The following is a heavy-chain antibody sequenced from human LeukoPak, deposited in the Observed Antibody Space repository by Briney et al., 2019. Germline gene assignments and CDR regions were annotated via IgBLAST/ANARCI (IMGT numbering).Heavy chain of an antibody. J-gene: IGHJ4*02. D-gene: IGHD6-13*01. CDR3: ARDGIWAYSSSWYYFDY. CDR1: GGSISSYY. CDR2: IYYGGST. Sequence: SSETLSLTCTVSGGSISSYYWSWIRQPPGKGLEWIGYIYYGGSTNYNPSLKSRVTISVDTSKNQFSLKLSSVTAADTAVYYCARDGIWAYSSSWYYFDYWGQGTLVTVSS. V-gene: IGHV4-59*12.